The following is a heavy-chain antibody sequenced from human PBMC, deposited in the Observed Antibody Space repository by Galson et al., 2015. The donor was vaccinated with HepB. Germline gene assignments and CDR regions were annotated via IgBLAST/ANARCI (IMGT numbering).Heavy chain of an antibody. D-gene: IGHD6-19*01. Sequence: SLSLSCAASGLTSRNYAMSCVRHAPGKGLPSAPPITPRGDNTYPAASVTRRFTISRDNSKNTLFLQKTGLTADDTAIYYCARVHPEYTSGWYRQALYYFDSWGQGTLVAVSS. CDR1: GLTSRNYA. CDR3: ARVHPEYTSGWYRQALYYFDS. V-gene: IGHV3-23*01. CDR2: ITPRGDNT. J-gene: IGHJ4*02.